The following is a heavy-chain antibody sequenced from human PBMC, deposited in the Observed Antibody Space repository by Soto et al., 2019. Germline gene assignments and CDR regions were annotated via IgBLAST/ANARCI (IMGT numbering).Heavy chain of an antibody. CDR3: SRGYDWFDP. J-gene: IGHJ5*02. Sequence: SETLSLTCIVSGDSIKSSYWSWIRQPPGKGLEWIGYIYYSGSTNYNPSLKSRVTISVDTSNNQFSLKLTSVTAADTAVYYCSRGYDWFDPWGQGTLVTVSS. V-gene: IGHV4-59*01. D-gene: IGHD5-18*01. CDR1: GDSIKSSY. CDR2: IYYSGST.